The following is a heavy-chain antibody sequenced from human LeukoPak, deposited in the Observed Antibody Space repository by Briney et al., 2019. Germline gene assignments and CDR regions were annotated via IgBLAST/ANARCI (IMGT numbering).Heavy chain of an antibody. V-gene: IGHV4-31*03. Sequence: SETLSLTCTVSGGSISSGGYYWSWIRQHPGKGLEWIGYIYCSGSTYYNPSLKSRVTISVDTSKNQFSLKLSSVTAADTAVYYCASSRAHYYYYGMDVWGQGTTVTVSS. CDR1: GGSISSGGYY. CDR2: IYCSGST. J-gene: IGHJ6*02. CDR3: ASSRAHYYYYGMDV.